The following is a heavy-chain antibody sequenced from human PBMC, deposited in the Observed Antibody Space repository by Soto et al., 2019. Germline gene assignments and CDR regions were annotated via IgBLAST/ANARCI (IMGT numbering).Heavy chain of an antibody. J-gene: IGHJ4*02. CDR1: GFTVSSNY. CDR3: ARDPLTSMVRGPTDY. CDR2: IYSGGST. V-gene: IGHV3-66*01. D-gene: IGHD3-10*01. Sequence: GGSLRLSCAASGFTVSSNYMSWVRQAPGKGLEWVSVIYSGGSTYYADSVKGRFTISRDNSKNTLYLQMNSLRAEDTAVYYCARDPLTSMVRGPTDYWGQGTLVTVS.